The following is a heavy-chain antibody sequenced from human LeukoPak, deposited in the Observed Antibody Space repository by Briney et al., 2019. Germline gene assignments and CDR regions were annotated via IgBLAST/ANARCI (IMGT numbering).Heavy chain of an antibody. CDR2: ISSSSSYI. D-gene: IGHD5-24*01. V-gene: IGHV3-21*01. CDR1: GFTFSSYS. J-gene: IGHJ4*02. Sequence: GGSLRLSCAASGFTFSSYSMNWVRQAPGKGLEWVSSISSSSSYIYYADSVKGRFTISRDNAKNSLHLQMNSLRAEDTAVYYCATQRDGYNSPFDYWGQGTLVTVSS. CDR3: ATQRDGYNSPFDY.